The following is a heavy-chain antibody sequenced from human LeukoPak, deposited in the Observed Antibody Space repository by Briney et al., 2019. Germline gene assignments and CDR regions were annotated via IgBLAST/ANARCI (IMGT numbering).Heavy chain of an antibody. CDR3: ARGWRDGYNSFDY. CDR2: VNAGNGNT. D-gene: IGHD5-24*01. Sequence: GASVKVSCKASGCTFTSYAMHWVRQAPGQRLEWMGWVNAGNGNTKYSQKFQGRVTMTRNTSISTAYMELSSLRSEDTAVYYCARGWRDGYNSFDYWGQGTLVTVSS. CDR1: GCTFTSYA. V-gene: IGHV1-3*01. J-gene: IGHJ4*02.